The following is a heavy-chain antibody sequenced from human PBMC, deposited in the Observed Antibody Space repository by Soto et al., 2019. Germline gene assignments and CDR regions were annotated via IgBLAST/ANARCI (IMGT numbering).Heavy chain of an antibody. CDR1: GFTFSSYG. J-gene: IGHJ6*02. D-gene: IGHD6-19*01. CDR3: ARALAGYSSGWYDGMDV. Sequence: QVQLVESGGGVVQPGRSLRLSCAASGFTFSSYGMHWVRQAPGKGLEWVAVTWYDGSNKYYADSVKGRFTISRDNSKNTLYLQMNSLRAEDTAVYYCARALAGYSSGWYDGMDVWGQGTTVTVSS. V-gene: IGHV3-33*01. CDR2: TWYDGSNK.